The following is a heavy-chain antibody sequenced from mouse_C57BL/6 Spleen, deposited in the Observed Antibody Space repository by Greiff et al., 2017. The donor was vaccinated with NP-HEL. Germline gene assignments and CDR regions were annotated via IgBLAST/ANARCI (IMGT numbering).Heavy chain of an antibody. V-gene: IGHV5-4*01. D-gene: IGHD2-3*01. J-gene: IGHJ1*03. CDR1: GFTFSSYA. CDR3: ARDNDPRYFDV. Sequence: EVHLVESGGGLVKPGGSLKLSCAASGFTFSSYAMSWVRQTPEKRLEWVATISDGGSYTYYPDNVKGRFTISRDNAKNNLYLQMSHLKSEDTAMYYCARDNDPRYFDVWGTGTTVTVSS. CDR2: ISDGGSYT.